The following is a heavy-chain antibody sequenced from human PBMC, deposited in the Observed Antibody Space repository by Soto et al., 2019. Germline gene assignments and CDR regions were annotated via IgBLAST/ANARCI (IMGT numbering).Heavy chain of an antibody. V-gene: IGHV1-8*01. CDR2: MNPNSGNT. D-gene: IGHD2-15*01. CDR3: ARSSLRCSGGSCSRDY. J-gene: IGHJ4*02. CDR1: GYTFTSYD. Sequence: QVQLVQSGAEVKKPGASVKVSCKASGYTFTSYDINWVRQATGQGLEWMGWMNPNSGNTGYAQKFQGRVTMTRNTSIRTAYMEPSRLRSEDTAVYYCARSSLRCSGGSCSRDYWGQGTLVTVSS.